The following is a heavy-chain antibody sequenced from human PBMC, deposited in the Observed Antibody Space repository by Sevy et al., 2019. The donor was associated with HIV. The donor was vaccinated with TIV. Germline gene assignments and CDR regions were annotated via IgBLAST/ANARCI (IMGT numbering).Heavy chain of an antibody. CDR2: IYGSGST. Sequence: SETLSLTCTVSGGSISLYYWSWIRQPAGKGLEWIGHIYGSGSTSYNPSLKSRVTMSVDTSQNQISLKLTSVTAADTAVYYCAREAKLWAPLGYWGQGTLVTVSS. D-gene: IGHD2-21*01. V-gene: IGHV4-4*07. J-gene: IGHJ4*02. CDR1: GGSISLYY. CDR3: AREAKLWAPLGY.